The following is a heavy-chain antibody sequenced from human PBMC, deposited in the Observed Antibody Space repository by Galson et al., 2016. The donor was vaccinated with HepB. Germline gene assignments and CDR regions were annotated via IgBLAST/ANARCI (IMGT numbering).Heavy chain of an antibody. Sequence: SETLSLTCAVYGGSFSGSYWSWIRQSPGKGLEWIGYIYYSGSTNYNPSLKSRVTISVDTSKNQFSLKLTSVTAADTAFYYCAREEERQLVRRFDPWGQGTLVTVSS. CDR2: IYYSGST. CDR1: GGSFSGSY. CDR3: AREEERQLVRRFDP. V-gene: IGHV4-59*01. D-gene: IGHD6-13*01. J-gene: IGHJ5*02.